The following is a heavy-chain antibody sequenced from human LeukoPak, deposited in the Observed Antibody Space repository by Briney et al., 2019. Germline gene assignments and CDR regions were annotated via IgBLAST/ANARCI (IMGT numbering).Heavy chain of an antibody. Sequence: GGSLRLACAASGFTFSSYSMNWVRQAPGKGPECISYISSGGPTIYYADSVKGRFTISRDNTKNSLYLQMTSLRVEDTAIYYCARATYNSGYKIDYWGQGTLVTVSS. D-gene: IGHD6-19*01. V-gene: IGHV3-48*04. CDR3: ARATYNSGYKIDY. CDR1: GFTFSSYS. J-gene: IGHJ4*02. CDR2: ISSGGPTI.